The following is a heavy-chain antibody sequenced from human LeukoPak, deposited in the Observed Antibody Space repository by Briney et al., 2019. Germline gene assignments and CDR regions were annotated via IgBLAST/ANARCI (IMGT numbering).Heavy chain of an antibody. Sequence: GASVKVSCKTSGYIFIPHHIHWMRQAPGQGLELLGWVSAANNPEYSQRFQGRVVITRDASATTSYLELNSLRSEDTAIYYCAMSVEMPPIPSFDFWGQGTLVTVSS. CDR1: GYIFIPHH. CDR2: VSAANNP. V-gene: IGHV1-3*01. D-gene: IGHD5-24*01. J-gene: IGHJ4*02. CDR3: AMSVEMPPIPSFDF.